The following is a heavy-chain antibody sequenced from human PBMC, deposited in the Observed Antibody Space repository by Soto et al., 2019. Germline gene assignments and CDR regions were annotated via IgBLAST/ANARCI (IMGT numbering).Heavy chain of an antibody. Sequence: QITLKESGPPLVKPTQTLTLTGSLSGFSVSSNGARVGWIRQPPGKALEWLALIYWDDDKHYNPSLKTRLTITKDTSKNQVVLTVTDMDPVDTATYYCVHGTLGSFGHVYFDYWGPGTLVTVSS. CDR1: GFSVSSNGAR. D-gene: IGHD3-3*02. CDR2: IYWDDDK. V-gene: IGHV2-5*02. CDR3: VHGTLGSFGHVYFDY. J-gene: IGHJ4*02.